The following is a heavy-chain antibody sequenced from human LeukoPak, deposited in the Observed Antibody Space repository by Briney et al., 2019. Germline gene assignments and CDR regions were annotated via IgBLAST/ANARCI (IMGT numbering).Heavy chain of an antibody. CDR3: AKVGLLTMYFDY. CDR1: GFTFSSYG. Sequence: QPGGSLRLSCAASGFTFSSYGMSWVRQAPGKGLEWVSAISGSGGSTYYADSVKGRFTISRDNSKNTLYLQMNSLRAEDTAVYYCAKVGLLTMYFDYWGQGTLVTVSS. V-gene: IGHV3-23*01. J-gene: IGHJ4*02. CDR2: ISGSGGST.